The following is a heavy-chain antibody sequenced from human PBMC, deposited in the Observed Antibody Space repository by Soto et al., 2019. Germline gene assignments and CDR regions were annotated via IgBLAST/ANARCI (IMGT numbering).Heavy chain of an antibody. CDR3: ARKEHGSGSYDLPYDAFDI. V-gene: IGHV5-51*01. J-gene: IGHJ3*02. CDR2: IYPGDSDT. D-gene: IGHD3-10*01. Sequence: VESLKISCKGSGYSFTSYWIGWVRQMPGKGLEWMGIIYPGDSDTRYSPSFQGQVTISADKSISTAYLQWSRLKASDTAMYYCARKEHGSGSYDLPYDAFDIWGQGTAATVSS. CDR1: GYSFTSYW.